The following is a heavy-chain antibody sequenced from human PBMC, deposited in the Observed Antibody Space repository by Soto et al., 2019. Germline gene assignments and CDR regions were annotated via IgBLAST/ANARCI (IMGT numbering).Heavy chain of an antibody. CDR2: INAGNGNT. D-gene: IGHD3-3*01. V-gene: IGHV1-3*01. CDR3: AREDEYYDFWSGYYKWTYFQH. J-gene: IGHJ1*01. Sequence: ASVKVSCKASVYAFTSYAMHWVRQAPGQRLEWMGWINAGNGNTKYSQKFQGRVTITRDTSASTAYVELSSLRSEDTAVYYCAREDEYYDFWSGYYKWTYFQHWGQGTLVTVSS. CDR1: VYAFTSYA.